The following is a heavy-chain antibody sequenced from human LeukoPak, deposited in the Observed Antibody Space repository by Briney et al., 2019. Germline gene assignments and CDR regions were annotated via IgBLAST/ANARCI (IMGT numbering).Heavy chain of an antibody. D-gene: IGHD3-10*01. J-gene: IGHJ4*02. CDR2: ISSNGGST. Sequence: GGSLRLSCAASGFTFSSFSMHWVRQAPGKGLESVSAISSNGGSTYYANSVKGRFTISRDNSKNTLYLQMGSLRAEDMAVYYCAREYYGGYVDYWGQGALVTVSS. CDR3: AREYYGGYVDY. CDR1: GFTFSSFS. V-gene: IGHV3-64*01.